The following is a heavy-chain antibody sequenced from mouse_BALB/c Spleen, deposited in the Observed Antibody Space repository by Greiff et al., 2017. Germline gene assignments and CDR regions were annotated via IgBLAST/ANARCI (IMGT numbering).Heavy chain of an antibody. CDR1: GYTFTSYV. CDR2: INPYNDGT. CDR3: ARGDYYYGTRRRYFDV. D-gene: IGHD1-1*01. V-gene: IGHV1-14*01. Sequence: EVQLQQSGAELAKPGASVKMSCKASGYTFTSYVMHWVKQKPGQGLEWIGYINPYNDGTKYNEKFKGKATLTSDKSASTAYMELSSLTSEDSAVYYCARGDYYYGTRRRYFDVWGAGTTVTVSS. J-gene: IGHJ1*01.